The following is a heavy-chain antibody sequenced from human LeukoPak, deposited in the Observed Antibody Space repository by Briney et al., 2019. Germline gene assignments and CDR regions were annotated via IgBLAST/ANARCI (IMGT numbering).Heavy chain of an antibody. D-gene: IGHD3-10*02. CDR1: GFAFSSYE. J-gene: IGHJ6*04. CDR2: ISSSGSTI. CDR3: AELGITMIGGV. V-gene: IGHV3-48*03. Sequence: GGPLRLSCAASGFAFSSYEMNWVRQAPGKGLEWVSYISSSGSTIYYADSVKGRFTISRDNAKNSLYLQMNSLRAEDTAVYYCAELGITMIGGVWGKGTTVTISS.